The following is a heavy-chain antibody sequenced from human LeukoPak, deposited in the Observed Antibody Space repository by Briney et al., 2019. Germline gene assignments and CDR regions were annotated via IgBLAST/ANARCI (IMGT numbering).Heavy chain of an antibody. V-gene: IGHV3-23*01. D-gene: IGHD5-12*01. CDR2: ISDSGGST. CDR3: AKQRRYDHGPLDY. J-gene: IGHJ4*02. CDR1: GVTFSSYG. Sequence: GGSLRLSCAASGVTFSSYGMSWVRQAPGKGLEWGSGISDSGGSTYYADSGKGRFTISRDNSKNTLYLQMHSLRAEDTAVYYCAKQRRYDHGPLDYWGQGTLVTVSS.